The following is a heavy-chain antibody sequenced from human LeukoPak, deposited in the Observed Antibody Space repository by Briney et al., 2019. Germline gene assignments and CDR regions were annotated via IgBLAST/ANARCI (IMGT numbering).Heavy chain of an antibody. Sequence: PGGSLRLSCAASGFTFDDYGMSWVRQAPGKGLEWVSAISGSGGSTYYADSVKGRLTISRDNSKNTLYLQMNSLRAEDTAVYYCAKGGVRGVIITAVDYWGQGTLVTVSS. CDR1: GFTFDDYG. V-gene: IGHV3-23*01. CDR2: ISGSGGST. D-gene: IGHD3-10*01. J-gene: IGHJ4*02. CDR3: AKGGVRGVIITAVDY.